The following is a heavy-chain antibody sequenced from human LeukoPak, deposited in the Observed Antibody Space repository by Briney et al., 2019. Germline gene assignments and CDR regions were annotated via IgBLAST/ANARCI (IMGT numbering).Heavy chain of an antibody. CDR2: IIPIFGTA. CDR3: ARYLNMDGDVAYYYYMDV. J-gene: IGHJ6*03. D-gene: IGHD4-17*01. Sequence: SVNVSFKASAGTFSIYAISWVRQAPGQGIELMGGIIPIFGTANYTQKFQGRVTITTDESTSTAYMELSSLRSEDTAVYYCARYLNMDGDVAYYYYMDVWGKGTTVTVSS. V-gene: IGHV1-69*05. CDR1: AGTFSIYA.